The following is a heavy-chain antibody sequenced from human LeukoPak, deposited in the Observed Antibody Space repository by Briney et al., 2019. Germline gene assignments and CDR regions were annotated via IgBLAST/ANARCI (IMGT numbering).Heavy chain of an antibody. CDR2: ISADGRST. CDR3: GKDLGRDGDEIFDY. Sequence: GGSLRLSCAPSRFSFSNYAMTWVRQAPGRGLEWVSTISADGRSTHYADSVRGRLTISRDNSKNMLYLQMNSLRAEDTALYYCGKDLGRDGDEIFDYWGQGTLVTVSS. D-gene: IGHD3-16*01. J-gene: IGHJ4*02. CDR1: RFSFSNYA. V-gene: IGHV3-23*01.